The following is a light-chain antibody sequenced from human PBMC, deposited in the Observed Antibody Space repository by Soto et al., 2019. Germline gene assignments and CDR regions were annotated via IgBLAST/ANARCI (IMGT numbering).Light chain of an antibody. CDR2: DAS. CDR3: QQYNSWPPYT. J-gene: IGKJ2*01. Sequence: IVMTQSPDTLYVSPGERVTLSCRASQSVRSNLAWYQQRPGQAPRLLIYDASTRATGIPARFNGSGSGTEFTLTISSLQSEDFAVYSCQQYNSWPPYTFGQGTKVDIK. V-gene: IGKV3-15*01. CDR1: QSVRSN.